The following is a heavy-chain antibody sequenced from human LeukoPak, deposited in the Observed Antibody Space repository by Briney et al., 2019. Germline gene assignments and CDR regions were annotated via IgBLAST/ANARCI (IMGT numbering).Heavy chain of an antibody. V-gene: IGHV3-74*01. CDR2: IKYDGSTT. CDR1: GFTFSSHP. D-gene: IGHD3-10*01. J-gene: IGHJ4*02. Sequence: GGSLRLSCAASGFTFSSHPMHWVRQGPGGGLVWVSRIKYDGSTTFYADSVKGRFTISRDNSKNTLYLQMNSLRAEDTAVYYCAKDLVYGSGSYDYWGQGTLVTVSS. CDR3: AKDLVYGSGSYDY.